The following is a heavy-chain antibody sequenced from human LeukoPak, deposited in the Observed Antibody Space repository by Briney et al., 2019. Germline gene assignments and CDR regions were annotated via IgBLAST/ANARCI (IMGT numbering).Heavy chain of an antibody. Sequence: GGSLRLSCAASGFTVSSNYMSWVRQAPGKGLEWVSVIYSGGSTYYADSVKGRFTISRHNSKNSLYLQMDSLRAEDTAVYYCATDSPETAAFDYWGQGTLVTVSS. D-gene: IGHD1-1*01. CDR2: IYSGGST. J-gene: IGHJ4*02. CDR1: GFTVSSNY. CDR3: ATDSPETAAFDY. V-gene: IGHV3-53*01.